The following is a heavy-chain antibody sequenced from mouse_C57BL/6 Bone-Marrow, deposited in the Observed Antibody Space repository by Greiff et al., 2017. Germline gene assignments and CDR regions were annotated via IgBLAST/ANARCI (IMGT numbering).Heavy chain of an antibody. Sequence: VQLQQSGAELVRPGTSVKMSCKASGYTFTNYWIGWAKQRPGHGLEWIGDISPGGGYTNYNEKFKGKATLTADKSSSTAYMQFSSLTSEDSAIYYCARVRGDAMDYWGQGTSVTVSS. CDR2: ISPGGGYT. J-gene: IGHJ4*01. CDR1: GYTFTNYW. CDR3: ARVRGDAMDY. V-gene: IGHV1-63*01.